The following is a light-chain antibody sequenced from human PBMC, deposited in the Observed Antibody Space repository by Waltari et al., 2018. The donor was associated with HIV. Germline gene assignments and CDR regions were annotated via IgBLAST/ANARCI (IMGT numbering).Light chain of an antibody. J-gene: IGKJ4*01. CDR1: QDVSNY. V-gene: IGKV1-16*02. Sequence: DIQLTQSPSSLSAAVGDRVTLPCRASQDVSNYLAWFQQKPREPPKSLIYAASSLQSGVPSKFSGSGSCTHFALTISSLQPEDFATYYCQQYRAYPLTFGGGTNVE. CDR2: AAS. CDR3: QQYRAYPLT.